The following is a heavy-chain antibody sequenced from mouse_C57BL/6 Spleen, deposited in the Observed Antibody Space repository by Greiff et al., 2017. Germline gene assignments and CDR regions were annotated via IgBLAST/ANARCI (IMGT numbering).Heavy chain of an antibody. CDR2: INPYNGDT. CDR3: ARGTTVVEYFDV. CDR1: GYSFTGYF. D-gene: IGHD1-1*01. V-gene: IGHV1-20*01. J-gene: IGHJ1*03. Sequence: VQLQQSGPELVKPGASVKISCKASGYSFTGYFMNWVMQSHGKSLEWIGRINPYNGDTFYNQKFKGKATLTVDKSSSTADMELRSLTSEDSAVYYCARGTTVVEYFDVWGKGTTVTVSS.